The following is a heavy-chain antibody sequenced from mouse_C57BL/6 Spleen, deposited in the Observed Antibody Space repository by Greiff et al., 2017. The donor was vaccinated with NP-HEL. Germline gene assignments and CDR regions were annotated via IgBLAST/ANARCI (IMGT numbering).Heavy chain of an antibody. CDR2: IHPNSGST. CDR3: ARDGYRYFDY. Sequence: VQLQQPGAELVKPGASVKLSCKASGYTFTSYWMHWVKQRPGQGLEWIGMIHPNSGSTNYNEKFKSKATLPVDKSSSTAYMQLSSLTSEDSAVYYCARDGYRYFDYWGQGTTLTVSS. J-gene: IGHJ2*01. D-gene: IGHD2-3*01. V-gene: IGHV1-64*01. CDR1: GYTFTSYW.